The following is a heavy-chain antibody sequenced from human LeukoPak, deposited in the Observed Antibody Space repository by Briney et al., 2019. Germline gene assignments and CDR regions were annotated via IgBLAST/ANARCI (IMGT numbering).Heavy chain of an antibody. D-gene: IGHD7-27*01. Sequence: PGGSLRLSCAASGFTFSSYWMSWVRQAPGKGLEWVANIKHEGREKYFVDSVKDRFTISRDNARDSLYLQLNSLRAEDTAVYYCARDSTSFFDNWGHSSYYLDVWGKGTTVTVS. CDR3: ARDSTSFFDNWGHSSYYLDV. V-gene: IGHV3-7*01. CDR2: IKHEGREK. CDR1: GFTFSSYW. J-gene: IGHJ6*03.